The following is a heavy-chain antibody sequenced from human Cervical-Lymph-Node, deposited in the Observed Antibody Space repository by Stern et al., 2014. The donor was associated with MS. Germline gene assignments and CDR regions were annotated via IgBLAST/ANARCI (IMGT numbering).Heavy chain of an antibody. CDR2: TSYDGKNE. J-gene: IGHJ4*02. D-gene: IGHD6-19*01. Sequence: VQLLESGGGVVQPGRSLRLSCAGSGFTFSTYGMHWVRQAPGKGLEWVAVTSYDGKNEDYVDSVKGRFTISRDNSKNTLYLQMNSLRAEDTAVYYCAKDRGSGWSLDYWGQGTLVTVS. V-gene: IGHV3-30*18. CDR1: GFTFSTYG. CDR3: AKDRGSGWSLDY.